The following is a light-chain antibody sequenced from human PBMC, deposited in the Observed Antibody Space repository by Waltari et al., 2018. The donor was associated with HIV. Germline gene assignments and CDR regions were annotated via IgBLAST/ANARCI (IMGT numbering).Light chain of an antibody. Sequence: DGVLAQSPLSLPLTLGQPASIFCVSDESLVSRDGDTYLHWFQQRPGQPPRRLVYKVSSRDSGVPDRFRGSGSGTNFTLTITRVEAEDVALYYCMQRSHWPRTFGPGTKAEIK. CDR2: KVS. CDR1: ESLVSRDGDTY. V-gene: IGKV2-30*01. J-gene: IGKJ1*01. CDR3: MQRSHWPRT.